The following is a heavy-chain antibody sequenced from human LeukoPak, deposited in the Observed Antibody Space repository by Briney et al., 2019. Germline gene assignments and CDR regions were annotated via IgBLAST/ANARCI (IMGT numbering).Heavy chain of an antibody. CDR1: GYSFTSYW. CDR3: ASQSTTDYYYYGMDV. CDR2: IYPGDSDT. Sequence: GESLKISCKGSGYSFTSYWIGWVRPMPGKGLEWMGIIYPGDSDTRYSPSFQGQVTISADKSISTAYLQWSSLKASDTAMYYCASQSTTDYYYYGMDVWGQGTTVTVSS. J-gene: IGHJ6*02. V-gene: IGHV5-51*01. D-gene: IGHD1-26*01.